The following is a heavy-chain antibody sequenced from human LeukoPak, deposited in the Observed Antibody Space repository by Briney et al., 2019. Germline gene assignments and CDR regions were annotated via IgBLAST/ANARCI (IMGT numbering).Heavy chain of an antibody. D-gene: IGHD6-19*01. V-gene: IGHV4-61*10. CDR2: IYYSGTT. Sequence: PSQTLSLTCTVSGGSVTSGNYYWNWIRQPAGKGLEWIGYIYYSGTTNYNPSLKSRVTISVDTSKNQFSLKLTSVTAADTAVYYCARDAYSSGYYFFDYWGQGTLVTVSS. CDR1: GGSVTSGNYY. CDR3: ARDAYSSGYYFFDY. J-gene: IGHJ4*02.